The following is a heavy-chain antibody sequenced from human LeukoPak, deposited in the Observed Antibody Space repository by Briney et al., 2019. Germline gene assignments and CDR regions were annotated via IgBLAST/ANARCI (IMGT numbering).Heavy chain of an antibody. CDR2: INPHSGTT. Sequence: ASVKVSCKASRSTFTTYDINWVRQATGQGLEWMGWINPHSGTTDYAQKFQGRVTMTRDTSTDTIYMELSSLRSEDTAVYYCARGGWYGKWGNNAMDVWGQGTTVTVSS. J-gene: IGHJ6*02. V-gene: IGHV1-8*01. D-gene: IGHD3-10*01. CDR1: RSTFTTYD. CDR3: ARGGWYGKWGNNAMDV.